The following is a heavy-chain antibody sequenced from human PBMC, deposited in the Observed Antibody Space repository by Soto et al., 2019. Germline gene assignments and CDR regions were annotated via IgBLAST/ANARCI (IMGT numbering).Heavy chain of an antibody. CDR2: ITPIFGNA. J-gene: IGHJ1*01. Sequence: QVQLVQSGAEVKEPGSSVKVSCTASGNTFSRYGLSWVRQAPGQGCEWMGGITPIFGNADYAQKFMARRKITADPSTSTAYMELTGLRSDDTAVYYCARLDAGSLPDRSGFGGHWGQVTLVIVSS. D-gene: IGHD6-19*01. CDR3: ARLDAGSLPDRSGFGGH. CDR1: GNTFSRYG. V-gene: IGHV1-69*01.